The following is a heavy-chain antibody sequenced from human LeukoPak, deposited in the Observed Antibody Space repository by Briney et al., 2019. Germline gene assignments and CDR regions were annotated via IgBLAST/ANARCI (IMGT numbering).Heavy chain of an antibody. D-gene: IGHD6-6*01. V-gene: IGHV3-73*01. CDR2: IRSKANSYAT. CDR1: GFTFSGSA. CDR3: TIGEYSSSSGDY. Sequence: PPGGSLRLSCAASGFTFSGSAMHWVRQASGKGLEWVGRIRSKANSYATAYAASVKGRLTISRDDSKNTAYLQMNSLKTEDTAVYYCTIGEYSSSSGDYWGQGTLVTVSS. J-gene: IGHJ4*02.